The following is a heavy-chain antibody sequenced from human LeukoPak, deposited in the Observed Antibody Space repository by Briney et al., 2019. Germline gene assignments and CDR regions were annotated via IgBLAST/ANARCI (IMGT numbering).Heavy chain of an antibody. D-gene: IGHD6-13*01. J-gene: IGHJ6*02. V-gene: IGHV3-30-3*01. CDR1: GFTFSNYA. CDR2: ISYDGGNK. Sequence: GGSLRLSCAASGFTFSNYAMHWVRQAPGKGLEWVAVISYDGGNKYYADSLKGRFTISRDNSKNTLYLQMNSRRAEDTAVYYCARGPLAAAKSGLDVWGQGTTVTVSS. CDR3: ARGPLAAAKSGLDV.